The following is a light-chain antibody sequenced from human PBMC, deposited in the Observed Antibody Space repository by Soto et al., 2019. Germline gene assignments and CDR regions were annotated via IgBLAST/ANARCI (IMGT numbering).Light chain of an antibody. CDR1: SSDVGGYNY. Sequence: QSALTQPASVSGSPGQSITISCTGTSSDVGGYNYVSWYQQHPGTAPKLIIYEVSNRPSGVSDRFSGSKSGSTASLTISGLQAEDEADYYCNSYAAGSTRVFGGGTKVTVL. V-gene: IGLV2-14*01. J-gene: IGLJ3*02. CDR3: NSYAAGSTRV. CDR2: EVS.